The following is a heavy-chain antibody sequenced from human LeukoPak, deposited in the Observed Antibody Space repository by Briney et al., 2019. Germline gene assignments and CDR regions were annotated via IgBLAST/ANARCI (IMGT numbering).Heavy chain of an antibody. CDR2: IIPIFGTA. CDR1: GGTFSSYA. Sequence: SVKVSCKASGGTFSSYAISWVRQAPGQGLEWMGGIIPIFGTANYAQKFQGRVTMTTDTSTSTAYMELRSLRSDDTAVYYCAILTYDSSGYYYWVYWGQGTLVTVSS. J-gene: IGHJ4*02. D-gene: IGHD3-22*01. CDR3: AILTYDSSGYYYWVY. V-gene: IGHV1-69*05.